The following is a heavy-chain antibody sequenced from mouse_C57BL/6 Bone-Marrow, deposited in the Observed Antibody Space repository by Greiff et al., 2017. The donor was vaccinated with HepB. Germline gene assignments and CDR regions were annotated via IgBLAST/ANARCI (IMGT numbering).Heavy chain of an antibody. Sequence: QVQLQQSGAELVRPGTSVKVSCKASGYAFTNYLIEWVKQRPGQGLEWIGVINPGSGGTNYNEKFKGKATLTADISSSTAYMQLSSLTSEDSAVYFCATTVVPYWYFDVWGTGTTVTVSS. V-gene: IGHV1-54*01. CDR2: INPGSGGT. CDR1: GYAFTNYL. J-gene: IGHJ1*03. D-gene: IGHD1-1*01. CDR3: ATTVVPYWYFDV.